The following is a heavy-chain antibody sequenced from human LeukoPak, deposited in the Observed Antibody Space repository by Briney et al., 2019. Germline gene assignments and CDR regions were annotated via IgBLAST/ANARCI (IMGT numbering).Heavy chain of an antibody. CDR2: INPNSGGT. J-gene: IGHJ5*02. D-gene: IGHD3-10*01. Sequence: ASVKVSCKASGYTFTSYGISWVRQAPGQGLEWMGWINPNSGGTNYAQKFQGRVTMTRDTSISTAYMELSRLRSDDTAVYYCARVGVRYYGSGSHLNNWFDPWGQGTLVTVSS. CDR1: GYTFTSYG. CDR3: ARVGVRYYGSGSHLNNWFDP. V-gene: IGHV1-2*02.